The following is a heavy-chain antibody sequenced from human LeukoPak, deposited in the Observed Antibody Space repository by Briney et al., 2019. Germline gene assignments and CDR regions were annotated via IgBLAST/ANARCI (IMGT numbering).Heavy chain of an antibody. CDR2: ISGNGGRT. V-gene: IGHV3-23*01. CDR1: GFTFSSYA. J-gene: IGHJ4*02. CDR3: AKAHSISWPYAFDS. Sequence: GGSLRLSCAASGFTFSSYAMSWVRQAPGKGLEWVSAISGNGGRTYSADSVQGRFTISRDNSKNTVYLQMDNLRAEDSAMYYCAKAHSISWPYAFDSWGQGTLVTVSS. D-gene: IGHD6-13*01.